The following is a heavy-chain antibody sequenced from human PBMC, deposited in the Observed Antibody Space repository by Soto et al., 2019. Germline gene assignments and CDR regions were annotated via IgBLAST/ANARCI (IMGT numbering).Heavy chain of an antibody. D-gene: IGHD6-6*01. CDR3: AKARVAARLPDFDY. V-gene: IGHV3-53*01. J-gene: IGHJ4*02. CDR1: GFTVSSNY. Sequence: EVQLVESGGGLIQPGGSLRLSCAASGFTVSSNYMSWVRQAPGKGLEWVSVIYSGGSTYYADSVKGRFTISRDNSKNTLYLQMNSLRAEDTAVYYCAKARVAARLPDFDYWGQGTLVTVSS. CDR2: IYSGGST.